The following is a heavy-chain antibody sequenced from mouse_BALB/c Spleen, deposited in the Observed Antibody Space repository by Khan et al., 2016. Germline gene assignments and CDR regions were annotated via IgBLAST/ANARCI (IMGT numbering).Heavy chain of an antibody. V-gene: IGHV3-1*02. CDR1: GYSITSGYS. CDR2: IHYSGST. J-gene: IGHJ4*01. CDR3: ARYVYYSLDY. Sequence: EVQLVESGPDLVKPSQSLSLTCTVTGYSITSGYSWHCIRQFPGNKLEWMGYIHYSGSTNYNPSLKSRISSTRDTSKNQFFLQLNSVTTEDTATSYSARYVYYSLDYWGQGTSVTVSS.